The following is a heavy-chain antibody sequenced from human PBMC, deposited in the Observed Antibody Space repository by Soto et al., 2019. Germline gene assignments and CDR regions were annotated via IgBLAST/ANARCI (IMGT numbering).Heavy chain of an antibody. Sequence: PGGSLRLSCAASGFTFSSYGMHWVRQAPGKGLEWVAVMSYDGSNKYYADSVKGRFTISRDNSKNTLYLQMNSLRAEDTAVYYCAKGDDTYYYDSSGYHREASSFDYWGQGTLVTVSS. D-gene: IGHD3-22*01. J-gene: IGHJ4*02. CDR3: AKGDDTYYYDSSGYHREASSFDY. V-gene: IGHV3-30*18. CDR1: GFTFSSYG. CDR2: MSYDGSNK.